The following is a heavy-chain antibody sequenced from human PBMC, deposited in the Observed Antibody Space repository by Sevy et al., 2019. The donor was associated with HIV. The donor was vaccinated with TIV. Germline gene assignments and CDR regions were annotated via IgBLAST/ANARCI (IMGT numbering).Heavy chain of an antibody. D-gene: IGHD3-22*01. Sequence: GGSLRLSCAASGFDFSTYDMHWVRQAPGKGQEWVAFISFDGSDKWYGDSVKGRFTISRDNSKNTLYVQMNTLRDEDTAVYYCAKRERSYYDSSGNYDAFDVWGQGTLVTVSS. V-gene: IGHV3-33*03. CDR2: ISFDGSDK. J-gene: IGHJ3*01. CDR3: AKRERSYYDSSGNYDAFDV. CDR1: GFDFSTYD.